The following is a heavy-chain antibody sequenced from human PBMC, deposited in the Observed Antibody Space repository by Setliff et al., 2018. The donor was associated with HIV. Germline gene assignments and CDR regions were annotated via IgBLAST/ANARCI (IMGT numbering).Heavy chain of an antibody. CDR3: ARVPRQLLKGAAAYFDY. Sequence: PSETLSLTCTVSGGSISSHYWSWIRQPPGKGLEWIGYIYYSGSTNYNPSLKSRVTISVDTSKNQFSLRLSSVTAADTAVYYCARVPRQLLKGAAAYFDYWGQGTLGTVSS. CDR2: IYYSGST. J-gene: IGHJ4*02. D-gene: IGHD5-18*01. CDR1: GGSISSHY. V-gene: IGHV4-59*11.